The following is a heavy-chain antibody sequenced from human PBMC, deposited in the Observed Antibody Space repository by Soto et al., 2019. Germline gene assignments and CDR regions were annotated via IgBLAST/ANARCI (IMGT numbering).Heavy chain of an antibody. D-gene: IGHD2-15*01. CDR1: GFTFSSYS. CDR2: ISSSSSYI. CDR3: ARDSAYCSGGSCHYYYYYMDV. V-gene: IGHV3-21*01. J-gene: IGHJ6*03. Sequence: GGSLRLSCAASGFTFSSYSMNWVRQAPGKGLEWVSSISSSSSYIYYADSVKGRFTISRDNAKNSLYLQMNSLRAEDTAVYYCARDSAYCSGGSCHYYYYYMDVWGKGTTVTVSS.